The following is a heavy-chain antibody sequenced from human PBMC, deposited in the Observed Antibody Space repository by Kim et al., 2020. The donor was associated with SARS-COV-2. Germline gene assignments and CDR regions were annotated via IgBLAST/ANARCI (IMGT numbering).Heavy chain of an antibody. Sequence: GGSLRLSCAASGFPFSTYWMTWVRQAPGKGLECVANIKQDGSEKYYVESLKGRFTISRDNAKNSLYLQMNSLRAEDTAVYYCARKSLFRGGGDFWGQGTLVTVSS. D-gene: IGHD3-16*02. V-gene: IGHV3-7*01. CDR3: ARKSLFRGGGDF. CDR1: GFPFSTYW. J-gene: IGHJ4*02. CDR2: IKQDGSEK.